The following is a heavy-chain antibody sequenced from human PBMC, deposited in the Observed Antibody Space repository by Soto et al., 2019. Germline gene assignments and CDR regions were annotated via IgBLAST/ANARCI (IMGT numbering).Heavy chain of an antibody. Sequence: PGGSLRLSCAASGFTFTRYSMNWVRQAPGKGLEWVSSISSTTNYIYYGDSMKGRFTISRDNAKNSLYLEMNSLRAEDTAVYYCARESEDLTSNFDYWGQGTLVSVSS. V-gene: IGHV3-21*06. CDR2: ISSTTNYI. CDR3: ARESEDLTSNFDY. CDR1: GFTFTRYS. J-gene: IGHJ4*02.